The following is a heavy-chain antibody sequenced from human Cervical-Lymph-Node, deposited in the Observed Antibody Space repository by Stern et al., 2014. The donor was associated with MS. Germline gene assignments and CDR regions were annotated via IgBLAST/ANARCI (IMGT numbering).Heavy chain of an antibody. Sequence: QLVQSGAQVKKPGASVKVSCKGSGYTFIRYYIHWVRQAPGQGLEWMGIVNAKGCSERYAQKFQGRVPMASDPSTSTEPMELSSLRSEDTAVYYCATLYDSSGNYGMEVWGQGTTVIVSS. CDR2: VNAKGCSE. CDR1: GYTFIRYY. D-gene: IGHD5/OR15-5a*01. CDR3: ATLYDSSGNYGMEV. J-gene: IGHJ6*02. V-gene: IGHV1-46*01.